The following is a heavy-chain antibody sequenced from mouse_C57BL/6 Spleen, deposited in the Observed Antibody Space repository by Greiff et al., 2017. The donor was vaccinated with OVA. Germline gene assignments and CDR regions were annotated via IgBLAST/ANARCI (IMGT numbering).Heavy chain of an antibody. Sequence: QVQLQQSGPELVKPGASVKISCKASGYAFSSSWMNWVKQRPGKGLEWIGRIYPGDGDTNYNGKFKGKATLTADKSSSTAYMQLSSLTSEDSAVSFCARHYGSSPLRYFDVWGTGTTVTVSS. D-gene: IGHD1-1*01. CDR3: ARHYGSSPLRYFDV. CDR1: GYAFSSSW. J-gene: IGHJ1*03. CDR2: IYPGDGDT. V-gene: IGHV1-82*01.